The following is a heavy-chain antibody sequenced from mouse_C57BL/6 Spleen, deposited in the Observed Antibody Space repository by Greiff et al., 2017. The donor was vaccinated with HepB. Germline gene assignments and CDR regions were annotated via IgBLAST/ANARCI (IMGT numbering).Heavy chain of an antibody. CDR2: INPGSGGT. Sequence: QVQLQQSGAELVRPGTSVKVSCKASGYAFTNYLIEWVKQRPGQGLEWIGVINPGSGGTNYNEKFKGKATLTADKSSSTAYMQLSSLTSEDSAVYFCARGGGGLDYWGQGTTLTVSS. J-gene: IGHJ2*01. CDR3: ARGGGGLDY. D-gene: IGHD3-3*01. CDR1: GYAFTNYL. V-gene: IGHV1-54*01.